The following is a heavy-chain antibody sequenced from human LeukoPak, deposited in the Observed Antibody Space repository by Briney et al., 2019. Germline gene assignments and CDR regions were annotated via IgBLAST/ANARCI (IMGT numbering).Heavy chain of an antibody. J-gene: IGHJ4*02. Sequence: PGGSLILSCAASGFTFSSYGMHWVRQAPGKGLDWVAFIRDDGTTKNYADSVKGRFTISRDNSRNTLYLQMNSLRADDTALYYCAKDATGYYDSSGYPTNFDYWGQGTLVTVSS. D-gene: IGHD3-22*01. CDR2: IRDDGTTK. V-gene: IGHV3-30*02. CDR3: AKDATGYYDSSGYPTNFDY. CDR1: GFTFSSYG.